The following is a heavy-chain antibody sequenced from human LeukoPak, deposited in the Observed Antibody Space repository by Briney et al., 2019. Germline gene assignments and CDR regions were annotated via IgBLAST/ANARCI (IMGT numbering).Heavy chain of an antibody. J-gene: IGHJ4*02. D-gene: IGHD6-13*01. CDR3: AKARTLRIAAALLDY. CDR1: GFTFDDYA. CDR2: ISWNSGSI. V-gene: IGHV3-9*01. Sequence: GGSLRLSCAASGFTFDDYAMHWVRQVPGEGLEWVSGISWNSGSIGYADSVKGRFTISRDNAKNSLYLQMNSLRAEDTALYYCAKARTLRIAAALLDYWGQGTLVTVSS.